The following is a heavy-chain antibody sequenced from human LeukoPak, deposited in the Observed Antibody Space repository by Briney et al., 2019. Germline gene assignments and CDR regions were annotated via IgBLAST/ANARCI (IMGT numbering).Heavy chain of an antibody. CDR2: ISAYNGNT. Sequence: ASVNVSCKASGYTFTSYCIIWVRQAPRQPLEWIGLISAYNGNTNYAQKLQARVTMTTDTSTSTAYMELRSLRSDDTAVYYCARVVEQQPLNWFDPWGQGTLVTVSS. CDR1: GYTFTSYC. J-gene: IGHJ5*02. D-gene: IGHD6-13*01. CDR3: ARVVEQQPLNWFDP. V-gene: IGHV1-18*01.